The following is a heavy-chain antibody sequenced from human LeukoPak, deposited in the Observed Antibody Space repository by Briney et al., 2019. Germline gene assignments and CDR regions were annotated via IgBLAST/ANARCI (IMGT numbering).Heavy chain of an antibody. CDR1: GFTFRNYW. V-gene: IGHV3-74*01. CDR3: ARVYGDFDY. D-gene: IGHD4-17*01. Sequence: GGSLRFSCAASGFTFRNYWMHWVRQAPGKGLVWVSRINSDGSTTNYADSVKGRFTISRDNAKNTLYLQMNSLRAEDTAVYYCARVYGDFDYWGQGTLVTVSS. CDR2: INSDGSTT. J-gene: IGHJ4*02.